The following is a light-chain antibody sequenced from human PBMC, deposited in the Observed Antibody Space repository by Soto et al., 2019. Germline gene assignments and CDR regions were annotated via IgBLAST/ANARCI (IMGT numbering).Light chain of an antibody. Sequence: DIQMTQSPSSLSASVGDRVTITCQASQDISNHLNWYQQKPGKAPKLLIYDASNLETGVPSRFSGSGSGTDFTFTISSLQPEDIATYYCQQYDNLPPYTVGQGTKVDIK. CDR1: QDISNH. V-gene: IGKV1-33*01. J-gene: IGKJ2*01. CDR3: QQYDNLPPYT. CDR2: DAS.